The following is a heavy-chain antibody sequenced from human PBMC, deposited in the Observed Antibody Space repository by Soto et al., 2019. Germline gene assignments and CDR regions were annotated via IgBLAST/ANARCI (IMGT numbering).Heavy chain of an antibody. D-gene: IGHD1-7*01. Sequence: EVQLVESGGGLVKPGGSLRLSCAASGFAFSSHNMNWVRQAPGKGLEWVSSISSRDSYRYYADSVRGRFNISRDNAENSLYLQMSSLGAEDTAVYYCVTSPDGTSGMREWGQGALVTVSS. CDR2: ISSRDSYR. V-gene: IGHV3-21*02. J-gene: IGHJ4*02. CDR3: VTSPDGTSGMRE. CDR1: GFAFSSHN.